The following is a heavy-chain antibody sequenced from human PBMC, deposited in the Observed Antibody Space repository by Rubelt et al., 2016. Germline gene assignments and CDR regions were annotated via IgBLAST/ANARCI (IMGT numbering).Heavy chain of an antibody. D-gene: IGHD6-13*01. J-gene: IGHJ4*02. V-gene: IGHV3-23*01. CDR2: ISGSAGST. CDR3: ARDVRESSKLDLDY. Sequence: VQPGGPLRLSCAASGFIISSYAMTWVRQAPGKGLEWVSEISGSAGSTYYADSVKGRFTISRDNSKNTRYLEMNSLRAEDTAVYYCARDVRESSKLDLDYWGQGTLVTVSS. CDR1: GFIISSYA.